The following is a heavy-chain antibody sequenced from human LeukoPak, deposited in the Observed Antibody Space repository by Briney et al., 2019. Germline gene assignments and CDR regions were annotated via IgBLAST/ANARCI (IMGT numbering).Heavy chain of an antibody. CDR1: GFTLSRHY. V-gene: IGHV3-7*01. CDR3: AREGRTAAGDDAFDI. CDR2: IKQDGRDK. Sequence: PGGSLRLSCAASGFTLSRHYMTWVRQAPGKGLEWVANIKQDGRDKYYVDSVRGRFTISRDNAKNSVYLQMNSLRAEDTAVYYCAREGRTAAGDDAFDIWGQGTMVTVSS. J-gene: IGHJ3*02. D-gene: IGHD6-13*01.